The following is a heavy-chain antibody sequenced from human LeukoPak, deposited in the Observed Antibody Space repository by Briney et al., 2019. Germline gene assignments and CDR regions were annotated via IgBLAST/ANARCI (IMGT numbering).Heavy chain of an antibody. CDR1: GGSISSGSYY. Sequence: SETLSLTCTVSGGSISSGSYYWSWIRQPAGKGLEWIGRIYTSGSTNYNPSLKSRVTISVDTSKNQFSLKLSSVTAADTAVYYCARYCSSTSCYAVGFDYWGQGTLVTVSS. CDR2: IYTSGST. D-gene: IGHD2-2*01. V-gene: IGHV4-61*02. CDR3: ARYCSSTSCYAVGFDY. J-gene: IGHJ4*02.